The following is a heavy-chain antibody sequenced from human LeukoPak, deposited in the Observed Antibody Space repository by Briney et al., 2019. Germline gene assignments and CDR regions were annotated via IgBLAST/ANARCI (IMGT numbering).Heavy chain of an antibody. CDR2: ISSSGST. V-gene: IGHV4-31*03. J-gene: IGHJ4*02. D-gene: IGHD3-10*01. Sequence: SETLSLTCTVSGGSISSGGYFWSWIRQHPGKGLEWIGSISSSGSTNYNPSLKSRVTISVDTSKNQFSLKLSSVTAADTAVYYCARSTYYYGSGPFYWGQGTLVTVSS. CDR3: ARSTYYYGSGPFY. CDR1: GGSISSGGYF.